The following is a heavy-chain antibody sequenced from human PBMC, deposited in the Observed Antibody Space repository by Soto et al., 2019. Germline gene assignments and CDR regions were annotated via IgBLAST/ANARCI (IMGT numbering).Heavy chain of an antibody. J-gene: IGHJ4*02. Sequence: QVQLVESGGGVVQPGRSLTVSCTGSGFTFSNYGMHWVRLAPGKGLEWVAVISHDGNDKYYVDSVKGRFTISRDNSKKTLYLQMNSLRAEDTAVYYCAKRGAVMAADYWGQGTLVTVSS. CDR2: ISHDGNDK. D-gene: IGHD3-16*01. V-gene: IGHV3-30*18. CDR3: AKRGAVMAADY. CDR1: GFTFSNYG.